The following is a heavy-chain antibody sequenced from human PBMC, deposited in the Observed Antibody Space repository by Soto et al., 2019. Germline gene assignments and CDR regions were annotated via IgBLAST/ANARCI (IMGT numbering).Heavy chain of an antibody. CDR2: VYFSGKT. CDR1: GGSISSHSYY. D-gene: IGHD4-17*01. J-gene: IGHJ5*02. V-gene: IGHV4-39*01. Sequence: PSETLSLTCSVSGGSISSHSYYWGWIRQPPGKGLEWIGSVYFSGKTYYNTSLKSRVFMSEDSSKNQFSLKLTSVTAADTAVYYCARSLPHRRNDYGDYVSENWFDPWGQGTLVTVSS. CDR3: ARSLPHRRNDYGDYVSENWFDP.